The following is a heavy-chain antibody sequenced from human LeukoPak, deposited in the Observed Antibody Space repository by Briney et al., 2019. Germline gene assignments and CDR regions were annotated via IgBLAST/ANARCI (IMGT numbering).Heavy chain of an antibody. D-gene: IGHD6-13*01. V-gene: IGHV1-46*01. J-gene: IGHJ5*02. CDR3: ARGPAAGKTYNWFDP. CDR2: INPSGGST. Sequence: ASVTVSCKASGYTFTSYYMHWVRQAPGQGLEWMGIINPSGGSTSYAQKFQGRVTMTRDTSTSTVYMELSSLRSEDTAVYYCARGPAAGKTYNWFDPWGQGTLVTVSS. CDR1: GYTFTSYY.